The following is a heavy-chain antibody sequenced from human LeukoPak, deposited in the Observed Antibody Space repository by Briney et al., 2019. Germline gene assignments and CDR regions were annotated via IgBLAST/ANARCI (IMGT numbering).Heavy chain of an antibody. Sequence: SETLSLTCTVSGGSISSSSYYWGWIRQPPGKGLEWIGSICYSGSTYYNPSLKSRVTISIDTSKNQFSLKLSSVTAADTAVYYCARHYDILTDSRYFDYWGQGTLVTVSS. D-gene: IGHD3-9*01. CDR2: ICYSGST. CDR1: GGSISSSSYY. CDR3: ARHYDILTDSRYFDY. V-gene: IGHV4-39*01. J-gene: IGHJ4*02.